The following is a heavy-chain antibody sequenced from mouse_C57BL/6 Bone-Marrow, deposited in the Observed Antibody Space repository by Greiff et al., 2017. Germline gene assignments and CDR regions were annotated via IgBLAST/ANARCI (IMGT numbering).Heavy chain of an antibody. CDR2: IYPRSGNT. J-gene: IGHJ2*01. CDR1: GYTFTSYG. Sequence: QVHVKQSGAELARPGASVKLSCKASGYTFTSYGISWVKQRTGQGLEWIGEIYPRSGNTYYNEKFKGKDTLTADKSSSTAYMELRSLTSEDSAVYFCARYYDYDLYYFDYWGQGTTLTVSS. V-gene: IGHV1-81*01. D-gene: IGHD2-4*01. CDR3: ARYYDYDLYYFDY.